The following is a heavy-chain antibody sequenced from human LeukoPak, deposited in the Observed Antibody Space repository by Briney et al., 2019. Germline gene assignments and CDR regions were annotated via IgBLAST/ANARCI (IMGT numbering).Heavy chain of an antibody. CDR1: GITFSSYA. J-gene: IGHJ4*02. Sequence: GGSLRLSCAASGITFSSYAMIWVRQAPGKGLEWVSAISGSGDRTYHADSVKGRLTTSRDNSKNTLYLQMSSLRAEDTAVYYCAKDSAYHFLDHWAQEPPVTVSS. CDR2: ISGSGDRT. D-gene: IGHD3-3*01. V-gene: IGHV3-23*01. CDR3: AKDSAYHFLDH.